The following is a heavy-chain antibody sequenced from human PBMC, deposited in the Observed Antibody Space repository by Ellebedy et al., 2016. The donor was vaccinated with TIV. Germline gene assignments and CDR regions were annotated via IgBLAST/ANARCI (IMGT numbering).Heavy chain of an antibody. D-gene: IGHD2-8*02. CDR3: AKDVRYTTGWGGALDI. CDR1: GFNFGGHA. J-gene: IGHJ3*02. V-gene: IGHV3-23*01. Sequence: PRGSLRLSCAASGFNFGGHAMKWVRQAPGKGLEWVSSIGSSAYSTHYADSVKGRFTISRDNSRNTLYLQMNSLRGEDTAVYFCAKDVRYTTGWGGALDIWGQGAMVIVSS. CDR2: IGSSAYST.